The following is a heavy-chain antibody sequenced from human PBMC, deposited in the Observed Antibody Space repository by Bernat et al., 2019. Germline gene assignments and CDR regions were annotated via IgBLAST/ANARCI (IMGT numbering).Heavy chain of an antibody. J-gene: IGHJ4*02. CDR1: GFTFSSYG. CDR2: ISYDGSNK. D-gene: IGHD3-22*01. V-gene: IGHV3-30*18. CDR3: AKVPSAGSPYYDSPIDY. Sequence: QVQLVESGGGVVQPGRSLRLSCAASGFTFSSYGMHWVRQAPGKGLEWVAVISYDGSNKYYADSVKGRFTISRDNSKNTLYLQMNSLRAEDTAVYYCAKVPSAGSPYYDSPIDYWGQGTLVTVSS.